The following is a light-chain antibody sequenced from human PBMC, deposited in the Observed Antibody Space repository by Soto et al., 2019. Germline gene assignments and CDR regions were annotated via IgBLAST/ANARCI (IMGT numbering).Light chain of an antibody. Sequence: DIQMTQSPSSLSASVGDRVTITCRASQGISTYLNWYQKKPGKAPKLLIYAASGLQSGVPSRFSGSGSETDFTLTISSLQPEDFATYSCQQSYSSTWTSGQGTKVEI. J-gene: IGKJ1*01. V-gene: IGKV1-39*01. CDR2: AAS. CDR3: QQSYSSTWT. CDR1: QGISTY.